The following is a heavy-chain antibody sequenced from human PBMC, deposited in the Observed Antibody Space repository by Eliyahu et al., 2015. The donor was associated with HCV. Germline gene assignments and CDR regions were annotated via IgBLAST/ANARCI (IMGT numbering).Heavy chain of an antibody. Sequence: EVQLVESGGXLVQPGGSLXLSCAAXGFXFSSYDMHWVRQATGKGXEWVSAXGTAGDTYYPGSVKGRFTISRENAKNSLYLQMNSLRAGDTAVYYCARVGKATGYYYGMDVWGQGTTVTVSS. CDR1: GFXFSSYD. D-gene: IGHD5-12*01. CDR2: XGTAGDT. CDR3: ARVGKATGYYYGMDV. J-gene: IGHJ6*02. V-gene: IGHV3-13*01.